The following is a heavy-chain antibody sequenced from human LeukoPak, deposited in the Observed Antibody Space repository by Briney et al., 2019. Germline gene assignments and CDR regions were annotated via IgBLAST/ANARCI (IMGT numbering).Heavy chain of an antibody. J-gene: IGHJ4*02. Sequence: PSETLSLTCAVYGGSFSGYYWSWIRQPPGKGLEWIGEINHSGSTNYNPSLKSRVTISVDTSKNQFSLKLSSVTAADTAVYYCARDSITMIVGYFDYWGQGTLVTVSS. CDR2: INHSGST. CDR1: GGSFSGYY. CDR3: ARDSITMIVGYFDY. V-gene: IGHV4-34*01. D-gene: IGHD3-22*01.